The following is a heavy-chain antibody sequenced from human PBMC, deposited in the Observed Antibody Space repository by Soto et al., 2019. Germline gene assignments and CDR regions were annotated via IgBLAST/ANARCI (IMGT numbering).Heavy chain of an antibody. D-gene: IGHD2-2*01. CDR2: IKQDGSEK. V-gene: IGHV3-7*01. Sequence: GPLRHSCAAPVFTFSSYWMSWVRQAPGKGLEWVANIKQDGSEKYYVDSVRGRFTISRDNAKNSLYLQMNSLRAEDTAVYYCARALSNRYFDYWGQGTLVTVSS. J-gene: IGHJ4*02. CDR3: ARALSNRYFDY. CDR1: VFTFSSYW.